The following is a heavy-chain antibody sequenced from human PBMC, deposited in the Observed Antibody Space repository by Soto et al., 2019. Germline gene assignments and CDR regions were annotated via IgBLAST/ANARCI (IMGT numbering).Heavy chain of an antibody. CDR3: AKDRDYPRDYFHY. CDR2: VSPNGQGI. CDR1: GFTLGRYG. Sequence: GGSLRLSCAASGFTLGRYGMSWVRQAPGKGLEWVSAVSPNGQGIYYADSVRGRFTISRDFSKNTVFLHMDSLRAEATAVYYCAKDRDYPRDYFHYWGQGTLVTVSS. D-gene: IGHD3-10*01. J-gene: IGHJ4*02. V-gene: IGHV3-23*01.